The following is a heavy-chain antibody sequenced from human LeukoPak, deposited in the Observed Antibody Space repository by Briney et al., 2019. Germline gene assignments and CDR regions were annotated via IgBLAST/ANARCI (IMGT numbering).Heavy chain of an antibody. CDR1: GGSISNYY. J-gene: IGHJ4*02. Sequence: PSETLSLTCTVSGGSISNYYWNWLRRPPGKGLEWIGYIYYSGSTNYNPSLKSRVTMSLDTSKNQFSLRLTSVTAADTAVYYCARGFDSKSTYFDYWGQGTLVTVSS. D-gene: IGHD5-12*01. CDR2: IYYSGST. CDR3: ARGFDSKSTYFDY. V-gene: IGHV4-59*01.